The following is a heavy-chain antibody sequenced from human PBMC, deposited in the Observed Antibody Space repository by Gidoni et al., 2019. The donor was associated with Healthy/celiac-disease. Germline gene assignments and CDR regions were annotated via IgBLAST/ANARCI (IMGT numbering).Heavy chain of an antibody. Sequence: QVPLQPWCAGLLKPSETLSLTCAVYGGSFSGYYWSWIRQPPGKGLEWIGEINHSGSTNYNPSLKSRVTISVDTSKNQFSLKLSSVTAADTAVYYCARGRRSSGWGYWGQGTLVTVSS. D-gene: IGHD6-19*01. CDR3: ARGRRSSGWGY. CDR2: INHSGST. CDR1: GGSFSGYY. V-gene: IGHV4-34*01. J-gene: IGHJ4*02.